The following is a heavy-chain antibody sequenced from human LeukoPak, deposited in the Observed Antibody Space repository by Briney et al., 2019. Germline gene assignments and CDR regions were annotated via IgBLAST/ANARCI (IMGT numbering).Heavy chain of an antibody. Sequence: SETLSLTCTVSGGSMSTSYWTWIRQAPGKGLEWIGYTHNSGRTNYNPSLKSRVVTSIDTSKNQFSLKVTSVTAADTAVYYCARGVAGRIRTTRLFDYWGQGTLVTVSS. CDR1: GGSMSTSY. V-gene: IGHV4-59*01. D-gene: IGHD6-19*01. CDR2: THNSGRT. J-gene: IGHJ4*02. CDR3: ARGVAGRIRTTRLFDY.